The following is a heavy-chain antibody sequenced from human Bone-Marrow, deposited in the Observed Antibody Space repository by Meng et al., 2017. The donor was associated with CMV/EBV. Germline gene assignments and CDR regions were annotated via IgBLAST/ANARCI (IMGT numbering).Heavy chain of an antibody. V-gene: IGHV3-23*01. CDR2: ISGSGGST. J-gene: IGHJ6*02. D-gene: IGHD4-17*01. CDR1: GFTFSSYA. Sequence: GESLKISCAASGFTFSSYAMSWVRRAPGKGQEWVSAISGSGGSTYYADSVKGRFTISRDNSKYTLYLQMNSLRAEDKAVYYCAKVLYGDYAHYYDYGMDVWGQGTTVTVSS. CDR3: AKVLYGDYAHYYDYGMDV.